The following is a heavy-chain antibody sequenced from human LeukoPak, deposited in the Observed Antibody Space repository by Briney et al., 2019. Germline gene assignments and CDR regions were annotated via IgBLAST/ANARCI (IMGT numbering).Heavy chain of an antibody. J-gene: IGHJ4*02. CDR1: GFTFRSYE. V-gene: IGHV3-48*03. D-gene: IGHD3-16*02. Sequence: GGSLRLSRAASGFTFRSYEMNWVRQAPGKGLEWVSYISSSGSTIDYADSVKGRFTISRDNAKNSLYLQLNSLRVEDTAVYYCARVRYQTADYWGQGTLVTVSS. CDR2: ISSSGSTI. CDR3: ARVRYQTADY.